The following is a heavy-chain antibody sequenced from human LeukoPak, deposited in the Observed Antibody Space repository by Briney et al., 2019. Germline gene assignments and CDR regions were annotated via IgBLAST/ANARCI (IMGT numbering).Heavy chain of an antibody. D-gene: IGHD1-26*01. V-gene: IGHV1-46*01. CDR3: ARLQSGSMTFDI. Sequence: ASVKVSCKASGYTFTSYYMNWVRQAPGQGLEWMGIINPSGGTTNYAQQFQGRVTMTRDTSTSTVYMDLSSLRSEDTAMYYCARLQSGSMTFDIWGQGTMVTVSS. CDR2: INPSGGTT. CDR1: GYTFTSYY. J-gene: IGHJ3*02.